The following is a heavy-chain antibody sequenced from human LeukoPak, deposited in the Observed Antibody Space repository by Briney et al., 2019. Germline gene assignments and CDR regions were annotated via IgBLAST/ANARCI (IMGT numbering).Heavy chain of an antibody. CDR2: ISSTSSTI. D-gene: IGHD6-6*01. CDR3: ARGGYSSSLGLDY. CDR1: GFTFSSYS. J-gene: IGHJ4*02. V-gene: IGHV3-48*01. Sequence: GGSLRLSCAASGFTFSSYSVNWVRQAPGKGLEWVSYISSTSSTIYYADSVKGRFTISRDNAKNSLYLQMNSLRAEDTAVYYCARGGYSSSLGLDYWGQGTLVTVSS.